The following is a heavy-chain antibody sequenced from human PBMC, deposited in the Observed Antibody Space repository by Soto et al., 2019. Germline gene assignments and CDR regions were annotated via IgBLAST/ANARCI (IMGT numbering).Heavy chain of an antibody. D-gene: IGHD3-22*01. J-gene: IGHJ4*02. CDR1: GFTFSSYG. Sequence: QVQLVESGGGVVQPGRSLRLSCAASGFTFSSYGMHWVRQAPGKGLEWVAVISYDGSNPYYADSVKGRFTISRDNSKNTLYLQMNSLRAEDTAVYCCAKGADYYDSTGYYDPFDYWGQGTLVTVSS. V-gene: IGHV3-30*18. CDR2: ISYDGSNP. CDR3: AKGADYYDSTGYYDPFDY.